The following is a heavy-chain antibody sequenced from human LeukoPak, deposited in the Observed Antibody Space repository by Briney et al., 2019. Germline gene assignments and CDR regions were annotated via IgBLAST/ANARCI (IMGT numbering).Heavy chain of an antibody. Sequence: SETLSLTCTVSGGSISSSSYYWAWIRQPPGKGLEWIGSIYYSGSTYYNPSLKSRVTISVDTSKNQFSLRLTSVTATDAAVYHCARDRRFNWNDFFDSWGQGTLVTVSS. CDR3: ARDRRFNWNDFFDS. J-gene: IGHJ5*01. V-gene: IGHV4-39*02. CDR1: GGSISSSSYY. D-gene: IGHD1-20*01. CDR2: IYYSGST.